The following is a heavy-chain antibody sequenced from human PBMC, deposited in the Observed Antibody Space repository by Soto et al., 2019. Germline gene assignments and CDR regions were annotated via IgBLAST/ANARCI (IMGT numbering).Heavy chain of an antibody. Sequence: SETLSLTCAVYGGSFSGYYWSWIRQPPGKGLEWIGEINHSGSTNYNPSLKSRVTISVDTSKNQFSLKLSSVTAADTAVYYCARFRGGGYGMDVWGQGTTVTVSS. V-gene: IGHV4-34*01. J-gene: IGHJ6*02. D-gene: IGHD3-10*01. CDR2: INHSGST. CDR1: GGSFSGYY. CDR3: ARFRGGGYGMDV.